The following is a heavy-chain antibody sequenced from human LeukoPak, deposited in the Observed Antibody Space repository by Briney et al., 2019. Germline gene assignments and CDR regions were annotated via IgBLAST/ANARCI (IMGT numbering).Heavy chain of an antibody. J-gene: IGHJ3*02. V-gene: IGHV1-69*04. D-gene: IGHD3-22*01. CDR1: GGTFSRYA. CDR2: IIPILGIA. CDR3: AREYAPVYYYDSSGSPDAFDI. Sequence: RASVKVSCKASGGTFSRYAISWVRQAPGQGLEWMGRIIPILGIANYAQKFQGRVTITVDKSTSTAYMELSSLRSEDTAVYYCAREYAPVYYYDSSGSPDAFDIWGQGTMVTVSS.